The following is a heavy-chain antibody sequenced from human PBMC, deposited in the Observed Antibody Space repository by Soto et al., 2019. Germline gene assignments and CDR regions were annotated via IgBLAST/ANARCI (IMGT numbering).Heavy chain of an antibody. J-gene: IGHJ5*02. V-gene: IGHV3-21*01. CDR2: ISSSSSYI. D-gene: IGHD2-2*01. CDR1: GFTFSSYR. CDR3: ARDQLRRSP. Sequence: PGGSLSFSCAASGFTFSSYRMNWVRQAPGKGVEGVSSISSSSSYIYCADSVKGRFTISRDNAKISLYLQMNSLRAEDTAVYYCARDQLRRSPWGQGTVVTVCS.